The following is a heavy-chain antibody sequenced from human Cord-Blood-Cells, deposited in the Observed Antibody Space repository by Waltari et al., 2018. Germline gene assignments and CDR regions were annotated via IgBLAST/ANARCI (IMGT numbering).Heavy chain of an antibody. CDR2: IVVGSGNT. Sequence: QMQLVQSGPEVKKPGTSVKVSCKASGFTFTSSAVQWVRQARGQRLEWIGWIVVGSGNTNYAQKFQERVTITRDMSTSTADMELSSLRSEDTAVYYCAAGGSITGTTSDYYGMDVWGQGTTVTVSS. J-gene: IGHJ6*02. D-gene: IGHD1-7*01. CDR3: AAGGSITGTTSDYYGMDV. CDR1: GFTFTSSA. V-gene: IGHV1-58*01.